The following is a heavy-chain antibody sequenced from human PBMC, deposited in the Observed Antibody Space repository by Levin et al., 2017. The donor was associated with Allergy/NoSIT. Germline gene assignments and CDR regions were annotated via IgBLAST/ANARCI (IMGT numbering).Heavy chain of an antibody. Sequence: PGGSLRLSCTASGFTFGDYAMSWFRQAPGKGLEWVGFIRSKAYGGTTEYAASVKGRFTISRDDSKSIAYLQMNSLKTEDTAVYYCTRRGRFLEWPTLTFDYWGQGTLVTVSS. CDR2: IRSKAYGGTT. CDR1: GFTFGDYA. D-gene: IGHD3-3*01. V-gene: IGHV3-49*03. CDR3: TRRGRFLEWPTLTFDY. J-gene: IGHJ4*02.